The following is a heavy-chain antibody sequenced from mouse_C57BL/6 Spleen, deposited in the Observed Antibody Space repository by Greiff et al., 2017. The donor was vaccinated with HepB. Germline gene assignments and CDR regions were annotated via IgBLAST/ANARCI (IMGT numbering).Heavy chain of an antibody. CDR3: ARDGWSVYFDV. Sequence: EVKLMESGGGLVQSGRSLRLSCATSGFTFSDFYMEWVRQAPGKGLEWIAASRNKANDYTTEYSASVKGRFIVSRDTSQSILYLQMNALRAEDTAIYYCARDGWSVYFDVWGTGTTVTVSS. V-gene: IGHV7-1*01. D-gene: IGHD2-3*01. J-gene: IGHJ1*03. CDR2: SRNKANDYTT. CDR1: GFTFSDFY.